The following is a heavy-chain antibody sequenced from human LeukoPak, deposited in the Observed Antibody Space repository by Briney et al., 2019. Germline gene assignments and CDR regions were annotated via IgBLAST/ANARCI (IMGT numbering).Heavy chain of an antibody. Sequence: GGSLRLSCAASGFTFSSYAMHWVRQAPGKGLEYVSAISSNGGSTYYANSVKGRLTISRDNSKNTLYLQMGSLRAEDMAVYYCARAVEMATIDYWGQGTLVTVSS. V-gene: IGHV3-64*01. CDR1: GFTFSSYA. CDR2: ISSNGGST. J-gene: IGHJ4*02. CDR3: ARAVEMATIDY. D-gene: IGHD5-24*01.